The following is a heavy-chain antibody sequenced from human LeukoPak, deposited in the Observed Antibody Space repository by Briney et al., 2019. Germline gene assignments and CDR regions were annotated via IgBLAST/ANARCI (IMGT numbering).Heavy chain of an antibody. CDR1: GFIFSSYW. CDR3: AKGSYGSGSYVDK. J-gene: IGHJ4*02. CDR2: INTDGSST. V-gene: IGHV3-74*01. Sequence: GGSLRLSCAASGFIFSSYWMHWVRHAPGKGLAWVSRINTDGSSTSYADSVKGRFTISRDNAKNSLYLQMSSLRAEDTAFYYCAKGSYGSGSYVDKWGQGTLVTVSS. D-gene: IGHD3-10*01.